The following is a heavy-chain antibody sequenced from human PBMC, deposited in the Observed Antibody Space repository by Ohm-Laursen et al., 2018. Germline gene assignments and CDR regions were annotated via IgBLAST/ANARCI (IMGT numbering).Heavy chain of an antibody. D-gene: IGHD5-24*01. CDR2: LSYAGTET. J-gene: IGHJ3*02. CDR1: GFSITNYW. Sequence: SLRLSCSAPGFSITNYWMQWVRQVPGKGLEWVSRLSYAGTETAYADSVKGRFTFSRDNAKNTLYLQMDSLRGEDTAVYYCARYSPVEMMIRGAFDIWGQGTMLTVSS. V-gene: IGHV3-74*01. CDR3: ARYSPVEMMIRGAFDI.